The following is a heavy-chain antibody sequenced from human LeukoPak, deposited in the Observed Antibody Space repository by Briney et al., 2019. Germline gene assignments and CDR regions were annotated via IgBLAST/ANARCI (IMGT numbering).Heavy chain of an antibody. D-gene: IGHD5-12*01. CDR2: ISGSGSYT. J-gene: IGHJ4*02. V-gene: IGHV3-21*01. CDR1: GFTFSSYS. CDR3: AKDLVEISMVGYFDY. Sequence: PGGSLRLSCTASGFTFSSYSMNWVRQAPGKGLEWVAYISGSGSYTYYADSVKGRFTISRDNAKNSLFLQMNNLRAEDTAVYYCAKDLVEISMVGYFDYWGQGTLVSVSS.